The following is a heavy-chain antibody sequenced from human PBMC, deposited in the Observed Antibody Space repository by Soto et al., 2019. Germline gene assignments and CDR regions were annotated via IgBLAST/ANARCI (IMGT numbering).Heavy chain of an antibody. CDR1: GASYSSYA. CDR2: IIPIFGTA. Sequence: SVKVSCKASGASYSSYAISWVRQAPGQGLEWMGGIIPIFGTANYAQKFQGRVTITADESTSTAYMELSSLRSEDTAVYYCARGEDGYNYYYYYGMDVWGQGTTVTVSS. D-gene: IGHD5-12*01. CDR3: ARGEDGYNYYYYYGMDV. V-gene: IGHV1-69*13. J-gene: IGHJ6*02.